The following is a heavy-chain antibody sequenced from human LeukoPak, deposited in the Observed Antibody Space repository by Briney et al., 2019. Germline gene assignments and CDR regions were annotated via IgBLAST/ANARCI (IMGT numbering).Heavy chain of an antibody. CDR3: ARSGGHTFES. J-gene: IGHJ5*01. CDR2: ISYDGSNK. CDR1: GFTFSSYA. V-gene: IGHV3-30*14. D-gene: IGHD3-16*01. Sequence: GGSLRLSCAASGFTFSSYAMHWVRQAPGKGLEWVAVISYDGSNKYYADSVKGRFTISRDNSKNTLYLQMNSLRAEDTAVYFCARSGGHTFESWGQGTLVTVS.